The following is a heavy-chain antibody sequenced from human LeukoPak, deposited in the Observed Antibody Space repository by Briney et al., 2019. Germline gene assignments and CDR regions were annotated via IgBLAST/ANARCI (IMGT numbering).Heavy chain of an antibody. CDR1: GYTFTSYA. Sequence: ASVKVSCKASGYTFTSYAMHWVRQAPGQRLEWMGWINAGNGNTKYSQEFQGRVTMTRDMSTSTVYMELSSLRSEDTAVYYCARDLNWNYGADWGQGTLVTVSS. CDR3: ARDLNWNYGAD. D-gene: IGHD1-7*01. CDR2: INAGNGNT. J-gene: IGHJ4*02. V-gene: IGHV1-3*03.